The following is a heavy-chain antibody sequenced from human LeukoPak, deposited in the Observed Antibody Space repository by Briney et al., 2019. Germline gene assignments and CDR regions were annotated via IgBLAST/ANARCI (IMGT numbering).Heavy chain of an antibody. CDR1: GFTFSSYW. CDR3: ARDYFYGMDV. J-gene: IGHJ6*02. V-gene: IGHV3-74*01. Sequence: PGRSLRLSCAASGFTFSSYWMHCVHQAPGKGLVWVSRIKSDGISTSYADSVKGRFTISRDNAKNTVHLQMNSLRAEDTAVYYCARDYFYGMDVWGQGTTVTVSS. CDR2: IKSDGIST.